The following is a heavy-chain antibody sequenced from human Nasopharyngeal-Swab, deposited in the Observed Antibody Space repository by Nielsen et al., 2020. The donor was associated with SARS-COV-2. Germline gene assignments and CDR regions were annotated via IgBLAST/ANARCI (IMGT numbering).Heavy chain of an antibody. CDR1: GGPISSSSYY. D-gene: IGHD3-3*01. V-gene: IGHV4-39*01. J-gene: IGHJ3*02. CDR3: ARHQEFTIFGVVIRGAFDI. CDR2: IYYSGST. Sequence: SETLSLTCTVSGGPISSSSYYWGWIRQPPGKGLEWIGSIYYSGSTYYNPSLKSRVTISVDTSKNHFSLKLSSVTAADTAVYYCARHQEFTIFGVVIRGAFDIWGQGTMVTVSS.